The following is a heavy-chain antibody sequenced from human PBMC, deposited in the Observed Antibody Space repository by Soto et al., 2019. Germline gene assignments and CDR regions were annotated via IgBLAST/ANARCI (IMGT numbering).Heavy chain of an antibody. CDR3: AKDRTMGSMVRGHNWFDP. Sequence: GGSLRLSCAASGFTFSSYAMSWVRQAPGKGLEWVSAISGSGGSTYYADSVKGRFTISRDNSKNTLYLQMNSLRAEDTAVYYCAKDRTMGSMVRGHNWFDPWGQGTLVTVSS. CDR1: GFTFSSYA. D-gene: IGHD3-10*01. V-gene: IGHV3-23*01. CDR2: ISGSGGST. J-gene: IGHJ5*02.